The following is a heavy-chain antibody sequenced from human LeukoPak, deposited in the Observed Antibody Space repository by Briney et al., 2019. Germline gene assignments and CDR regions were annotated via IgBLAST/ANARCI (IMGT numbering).Heavy chain of an antibody. Sequence: GGSLRLSCAASGFSFSSYSMNWVRQAPGKGLEWVSYISHTGSTMSYADSVKGRFTISRDNARNSLYLQMNSLRAEDTAVYYCAIPPLSGTGSSRPLAGMDVWGQGALVTVSS. CDR2: ISHTGSTM. D-gene: IGHD3-10*01. CDR3: AIPPLSGTGSSRPLAGMDV. CDR1: GFSFSSYS. V-gene: IGHV3-48*04. J-gene: IGHJ4*02.